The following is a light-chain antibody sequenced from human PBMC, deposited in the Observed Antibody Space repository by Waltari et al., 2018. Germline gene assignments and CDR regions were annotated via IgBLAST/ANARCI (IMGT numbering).Light chain of an antibody. Sequence: SSALTQDPAVSVALGQQVRIKCQGDSLRSSYPSWYHQRPGQAPVLVIYGKNNRPSGIPDRFSGSSSGNTASLTITGAKAEDEADYYCNSRDSSGNHDVVFGGGTKLTVL. CDR2: GKN. CDR1: SLRSSY. J-gene: IGLJ2*01. CDR3: NSRDSSGNHDVV. V-gene: IGLV3-19*01.